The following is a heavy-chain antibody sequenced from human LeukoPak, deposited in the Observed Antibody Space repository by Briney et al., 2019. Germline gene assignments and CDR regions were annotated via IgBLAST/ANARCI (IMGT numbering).Heavy chain of an antibody. D-gene: IGHD1-26*01. V-gene: IGHV3-30-3*02. J-gene: IGHJ4*02. CDR1: GFTFSSYT. CDR3: AKIVGATPR. Sequence: GGSLRLSCAASGFTFSSYTMHWVRQAPGKGLEWVAFISYDGTNKYYADSVKGRFTISRDNSKNTLYLQMNSLRAEDTAVYYCAKIVGATPRWGQGTLVTVSS. CDR2: ISYDGTNK.